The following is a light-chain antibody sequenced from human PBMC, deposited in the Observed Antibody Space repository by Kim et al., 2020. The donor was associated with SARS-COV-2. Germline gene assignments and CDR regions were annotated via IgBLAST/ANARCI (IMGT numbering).Light chain of an antibody. CDR3: QSADGSGTYV. J-gene: IGLJ1*01. CDR1: TLPEKQ. V-gene: IGLV3-25*03. Sequence: VSPGQTARITCSGDTLPEKQTYWYQQKSGQAPLLVIYKEDERPSGIPGRFSGSSSGTTVTLTISGVQAEDDADYYCQSADGSGTYVFGTGTKVTVL. CDR2: KED.